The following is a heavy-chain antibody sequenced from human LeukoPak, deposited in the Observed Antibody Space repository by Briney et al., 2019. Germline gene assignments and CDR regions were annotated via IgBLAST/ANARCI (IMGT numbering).Heavy chain of an antibody. Sequence: PSETLSLTCTVSGGSVSSGSYYWSWIRQPPGKGLEWIGYIYYSGSTNYNPSLKSRVTIPVDTSKNQFSLKLSSVTAADTAVYYCARDTREGHYGSGSYSGYGMDVWGKGTTVTVSS. CDR1: GGSVSSGSYY. J-gene: IGHJ6*04. CDR3: ARDTREGHYGSGSYSGYGMDV. V-gene: IGHV4-61*01. D-gene: IGHD3-10*01. CDR2: IYYSGST.